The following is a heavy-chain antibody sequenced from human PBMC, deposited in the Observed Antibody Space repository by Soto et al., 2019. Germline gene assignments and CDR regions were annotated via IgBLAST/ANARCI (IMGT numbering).Heavy chain of an antibody. CDR2: ISNSGSTR. V-gene: IGHV3-11*01. J-gene: IGHJ4*02. CDR3: ARDVTYYSGSGRYEDKGYFDY. Sequence: QVQLVESGGGLVKPGGSLRLSCVASGFTFSDYYMTWIRQAPGKGLEWVSHISNSGSTRYYTDSVEGRFTVSRDNAKKSLYLQMNSLRAEDTAVYYCARDVTYYSGSGRYEDKGYFDYWGQGTLVTVSS. D-gene: IGHD3-10*01. CDR1: GFTFSDYY.